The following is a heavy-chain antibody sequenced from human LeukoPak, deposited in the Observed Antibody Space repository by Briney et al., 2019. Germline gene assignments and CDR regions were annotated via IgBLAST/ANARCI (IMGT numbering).Heavy chain of an antibody. CDR2: IRFDATNK. J-gene: IGHJ4*02. CDR1: GFIFSGSS. D-gene: IGHD1-14*01. V-gene: IGHV3-30*02. CDR3: AKEQYPGYFDF. Sequence: PGRSLRLSCAASGFIFSGSSMHWVRQAPGKGLEWVCFIRFDATNKYYADSVKGRFTISRDNSKNTLYLQLNNVRTEDTATYFCAKEQYPGYFDFWGQGTLVTVSA.